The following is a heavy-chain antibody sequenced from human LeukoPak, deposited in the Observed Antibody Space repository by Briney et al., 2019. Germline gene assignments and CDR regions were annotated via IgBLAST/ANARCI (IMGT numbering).Heavy chain of an antibody. V-gene: IGHV3-23*01. CDR1: GFTFTSYA. CDR3: AKVQFVVVVAATRKGWFDP. D-gene: IGHD2-15*01. CDR2: ISDSGGST. Sequence: GGSLRLSCVASGFTFTSYAMNWVRQAPGKGLEWVSAISDSGGSTYYADSVKGRFTISRDNSKNTLYLQMNSLRVEDTAVYYCAKVQFVVVVAATRKGWFDPWGQGTLVTVSS. J-gene: IGHJ5*02.